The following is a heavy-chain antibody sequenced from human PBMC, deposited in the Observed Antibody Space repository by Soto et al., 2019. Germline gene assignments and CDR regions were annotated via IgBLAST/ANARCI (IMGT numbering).Heavy chain of an antibody. Sequence: GESLKISCKGSGYSFTSYWIGWVRQMPGKGLEWMGIIYPGDSDTRYSPSFQGQVTISADRSISTAYLQWSSLKASDTAMYYCARQGITYYYGSGSPYYPYGMDVWGQGTTVTVSS. V-gene: IGHV5-51*01. CDR3: ARQGITYYYGSGSPYYPYGMDV. J-gene: IGHJ6*02. CDR1: GYSFTSYW. CDR2: IYPGDSDT. D-gene: IGHD3-10*01.